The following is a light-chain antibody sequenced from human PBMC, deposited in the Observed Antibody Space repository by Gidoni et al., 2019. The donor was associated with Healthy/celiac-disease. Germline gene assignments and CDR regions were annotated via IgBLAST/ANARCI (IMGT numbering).Light chain of an antibody. CDR1: KLGDKY. V-gene: IGLV3-1*01. CDR2: QDS. J-gene: IGLJ2*01. Sequence: SYELTQPPSVSVPPGQTASITCSGDKLGDKYACWYQQKPCQSPVLVIYQDSKRPSGIPERFSGSNSGNTATLTISGTQAMDEADYYCQAWDSSTRVFGGGTKLTVL. CDR3: QAWDSSTRV.